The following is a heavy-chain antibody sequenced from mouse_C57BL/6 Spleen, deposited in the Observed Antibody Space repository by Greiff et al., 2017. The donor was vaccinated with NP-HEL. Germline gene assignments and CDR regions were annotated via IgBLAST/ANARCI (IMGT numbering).Heavy chain of an antibody. CDR1: GYAFSSSW. CDR3: AREEDSSGYVAWFAY. J-gene: IGHJ3*01. CDR2: IYPGDGDT. V-gene: IGHV1-82*01. Sequence: VKLMESGPELVKPGASVKISCKASGYAFSSSWMNWVKQRPGKGLEWIGRIYPGDGDTNYNGKFKGKATLTADKSSSTAYMQLSSLTSEDSAVYFCAREEDSSGYVAWFAYWGQGTLVTVSA. D-gene: IGHD3-2*02.